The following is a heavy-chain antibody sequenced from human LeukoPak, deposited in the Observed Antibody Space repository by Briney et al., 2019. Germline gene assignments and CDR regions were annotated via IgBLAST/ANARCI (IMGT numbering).Heavy chain of an antibody. CDR1: GYTFTSYD. V-gene: IGHV1-8*01. CDR2: VNPNSGDT. Sequence: ASVKVSCKASGYTFTSYDINWVRQATGQGLEWMGWVNPNSGDTLYPQKFQGRVTLTRDTSISTAYMDLNRLTSDDTAVYYCVRDVHNWNDDYWGQGTLVTVSS. CDR3: VRDVHNWNDDY. D-gene: IGHD1-1*01. J-gene: IGHJ4*02.